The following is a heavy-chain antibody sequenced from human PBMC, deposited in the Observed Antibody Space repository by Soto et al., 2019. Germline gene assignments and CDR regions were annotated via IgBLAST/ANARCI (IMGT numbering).Heavy chain of an antibody. CDR2: ISYDGTKK. Sequence: GGSLRLSCAASGFSFSTYGMHWVRQAPGKGLEWLAVISYDGTKKNYVDSVKGRFTISRDNSKNTLFLQLNSLRAEDTAVYYCEKIITHPDDAFDIWGQGTMVTVSS. D-gene: IGHD3-22*01. J-gene: IGHJ3*02. V-gene: IGHV3-30*18. CDR3: EKIITHPDDAFDI. CDR1: GFSFSTYG.